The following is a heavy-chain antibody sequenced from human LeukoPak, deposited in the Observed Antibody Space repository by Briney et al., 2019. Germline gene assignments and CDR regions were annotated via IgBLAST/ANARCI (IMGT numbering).Heavy chain of an antibody. Sequence: GASVKVSCKASGYTFTSYGISWVRQAPGQRLEWMGWINAGNGNTKYSQKFQGRVTITRDTSASTAYMELSSLRSEDTAVYYCARDRGDDSSGYWASGSFDYWGQGTLVTVSS. J-gene: IGHJ4*02. CDR1: GYTFTSYG. CDR3: ARDRGDDSSGYWASGSFDY. CDR2: INAGNGNT. D-gene: IGHD3-22*01. V-gene: IGHV1-3*01.